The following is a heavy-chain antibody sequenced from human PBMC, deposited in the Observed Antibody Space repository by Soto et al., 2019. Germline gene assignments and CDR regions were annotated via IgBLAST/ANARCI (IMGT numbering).Heavy chain of an antibody. D-gene: IGHD3-3*01. J-gene: IGHJ5*02. V-gene: IGHV3-23*01. CDR2: ISGSGGST. Sequence: EVQLLESGGGLVQPGGSLRLSCAASGFTFSSYAMSWVRQAPGQGLEWGSAISGSGGSTYYADSVKGRFTISRDNSKNTLYLQMNSLRAEDTAVYYCAKDDDFGSGYNWFDPWGQGTLVTVSS. CDR1: GFTFSSYA. CDR3: AKDDDFGSGYNWFDP.